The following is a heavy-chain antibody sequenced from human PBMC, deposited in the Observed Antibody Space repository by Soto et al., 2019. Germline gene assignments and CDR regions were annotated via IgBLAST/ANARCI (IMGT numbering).Heavy chain of an antibody. CDR1: GGSISSGNFS. D-gene: IGHD3-3*01. CDR2: IFHTGST. Sequence: SETLSLTCTVSGGSISSGNFSWTWIRQPPGKGLEWIAYIFHTGSTFYNSSLKPRVSISVDRSKNQFSLKLKSVTETDTAVYYCARVKVGDLFRFNWFFDLWGRGNLVTVSS. CDR3: ARVKVGDLFRFNWFFDL. J-gene: IGHJ2*01. V-gene: IGHV4-30-2*01.